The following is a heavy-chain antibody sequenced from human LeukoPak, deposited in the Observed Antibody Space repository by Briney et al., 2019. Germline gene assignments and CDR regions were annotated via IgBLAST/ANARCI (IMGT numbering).Heavy chain of an antibody. CDR1: GGSISSYY. CDR3: AREGYSSGWYGLDY. V-gene: IGHV4-59*01. Sequence: SETLSLTCTVSGGSISSYYWSWIRQPPGKGLEWIGYIYYRGSTNYNPSLKSRVTISVDTSKNQFSLKLSSVTAADTAVYYCAREGYSSGWYGLDYWGQGTLVTVSS. J-gene: IGHJ4*02. D-gene: IGHD6-19*01. CDR2: IYYRGST.